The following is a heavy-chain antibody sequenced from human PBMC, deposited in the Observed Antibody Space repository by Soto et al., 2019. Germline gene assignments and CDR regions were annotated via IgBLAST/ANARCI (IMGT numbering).Heavy chain of an antibody. CDR3: ARQPDYNILTGYFYYFDY. J-gene: IGHJ4*02. CDR2: IYPGDSDT. D-gene: IGHD3-9*01. Sequence: GESLKISCKGSGYSFTSYWIGWVRQVPGKGLEWMGIIYPGDSDTRYSPSFQGQVTISVDKSISTAYLQWSSLKASDTAMYYCARQPDYNILTGYFYYFDYWGQGTLVTVSS. CDR1: GYSFTSYW. V-gene: IGHV5-51*01.